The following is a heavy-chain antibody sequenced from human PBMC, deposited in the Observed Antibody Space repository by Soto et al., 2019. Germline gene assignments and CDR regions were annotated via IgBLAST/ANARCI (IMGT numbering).Heavy chain of an antibody. J-gene: IGHJ6*02. CDR3: ARGSGSYSFYYYGMDV. CDR1: GGTFSSYA. CDR2: IIPIFGTA. D-gene: IGHD1-26*01. V-gene: IGHV1-69*13. Sequence: SVKVSCKASGGTFSSYAISWVRQAPGQGLEWMGGIIPIFGTANYAQKFQGRVTITADESTSTAYMELSSLRSEDTAVYYCARGSGSYSFYYYGMDVWGQGTTVTVSS.